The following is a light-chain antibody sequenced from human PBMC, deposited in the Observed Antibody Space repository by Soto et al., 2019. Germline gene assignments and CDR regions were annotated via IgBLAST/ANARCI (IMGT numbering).Light chain of an antibody. Sequence: DIQMTQSPSTLSASVGDRVTITCRASQSISSWLAWYQQKPGKAPKLLIYDASSLESGVPSRFSGSGSGTEFTLTISSLHPDDFVTYYCQLYNSYSPWTFGRGTKVEMK. V-gene: IGKV1-5*01. CDR3: QLYNSYSPWT. CDR2: DAS. J-gene: IGKJ1*01. CDR1: QSISSW.